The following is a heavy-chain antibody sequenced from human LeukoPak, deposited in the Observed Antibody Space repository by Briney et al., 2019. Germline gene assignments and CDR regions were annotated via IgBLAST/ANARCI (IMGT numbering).Heavy chain of an antibody. D-gene: IGHD3-10*01. CDR2: IRYDGSDE. J-gene: IGHJ4*02. CDR1: GFTFSSNG. CDR3: AESGAPFFFDY. Sequence: GGSLRLSCAASGFTFSSNGMHWVRQAPGKGLEGVAFIRYDGSDEYYADSVKGRFTISRDTSKNTLYLQMNSLRAEDTAVYSCAESGAPFFFDYWGQGTLVTVSS. V-gene: IGHV3-30*02.